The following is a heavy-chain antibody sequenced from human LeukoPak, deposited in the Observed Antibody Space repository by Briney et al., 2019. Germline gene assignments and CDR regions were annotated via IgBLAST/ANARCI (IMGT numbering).Heavy chain of an antibody. CDR2: IYSCGST. D-gene: IGHD4-23*01. CDR1: GFTVSSNY. Sequence: GGSLRLSCAASGFTVSSNYMSWVRQAPGKGLEWVSVIYSCGSTYYADPVKGRFTISRDNSKNTLYLQMNSLRAEDTAVYYCARRAGGYSHPYDYWGQGVLVTVSS. CDR3: ARRAGGYSHPYDY. V-gene: IGHV3-66*04. J-gene: IGHJ4*02.